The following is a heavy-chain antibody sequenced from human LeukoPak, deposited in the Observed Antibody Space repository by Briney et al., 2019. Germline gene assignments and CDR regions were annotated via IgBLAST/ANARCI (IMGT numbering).Heavy chain of an antibody. CDR1: GFTFSSNY. CDR2: IYSGGST. J-gene: IGHJ1*01. V-gene: IGHV3-53*01. Sequence: PGGSLRLSCAPSGFTFSSNYMSWVRQAPGKGLEWVSVIYSGGSTYYADSVKGRFTISRDNSKNTLYLQMNSLRAEDTAVYYCAQQVGYCSSGSCYFTYWGQGTLVTVSS. D-gene: IGHD2-15*01. CDR3: AQQVGYCSSGSCYFTY.